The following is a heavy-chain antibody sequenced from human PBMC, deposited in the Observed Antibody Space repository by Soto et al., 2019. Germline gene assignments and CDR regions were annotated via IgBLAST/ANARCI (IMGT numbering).Heavy chain of an antibody. CDR1: GYTFTTYD. Sequence: QVQLVQSGAEVKKPGASVKVSCKASGYTFTTYDINWVRQATGQGLEWMGWMNPNSGNTGYAQKXXXXXXXXXXXXXXXXXXXXXXXXXXXXXXXXCXKNNWGSGFDYWGQGTLVTVS. D-gene: IGHD7-27*01. V-gene: IGHV1-8*01. CDR2: MNPNSGNT. CDR3: XKNNWGSGFDY. J-gene: IGHJ4*02.